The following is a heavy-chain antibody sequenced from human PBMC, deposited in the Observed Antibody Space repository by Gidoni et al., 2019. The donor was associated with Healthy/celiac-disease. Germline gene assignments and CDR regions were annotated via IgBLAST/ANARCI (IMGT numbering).Heavy chain of an antibody. Sequence: EVQLVESGGVVVQPGGSLRLSCAASGFTFDDYAMHWVRQAPGKGLEWVSLISWDGGSTYYADSVKGRFTISRDNSKNSLYLQMNSLRAEDTALYYCAKDMAYPGDSSSWYVMDVWGQGTTVTVSS. J-gene: IGHJ6*02. D-gene: IGHD6-13*01. V-gene: IGHV3-43D*04. CDR2: ISWDGGST. CDR3: AKDMAYPGDSSSWYVMDV. CDR1: GFTFDDYA.